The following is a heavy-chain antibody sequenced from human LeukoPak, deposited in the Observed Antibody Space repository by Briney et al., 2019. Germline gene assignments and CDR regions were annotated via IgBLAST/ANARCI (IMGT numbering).Heavy chain of an antibody. CDR2: IYYSGST. Sequence: TSETLSLTCTVSGGSISSYYWSWIRQPPGKRLEWIGHIYYSGSTTYNPSLKSRVTISVDTSKNQFSLKLSSVTAADTAVYYCASRSSIWSGYQDTLYYFDSWGQGTLVTVSS. D-gene: IGHD3-3*01. J-gene: IGHJ4*02. CDR1: GGSISSYY. V-gene: IGHV4-59*01. CDR3: ASRSSIWSGYQDTLYYFDS.